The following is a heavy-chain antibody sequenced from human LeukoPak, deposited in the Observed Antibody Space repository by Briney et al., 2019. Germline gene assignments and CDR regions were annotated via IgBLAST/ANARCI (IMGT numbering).Heavy chain of an antibody. Sequence: KSSETLSLTCAVYGGSFSGYYWSWIRQPPGKGLEWIGEINHSGSTNYNPSLKSRVTISVDTSKNQFSLKLSSVTAADTAVYYCARGRGYSYGYTLYYFDYWGQGTLVTVSS. CDR1: GGSFSGYY. CDR3: ARGRGYSYGYTLYYFDY. D-gene: IGHD5-18*01. CDR2: INHSGST. V-gene: IGHV4-34*01. J-gene: IGHJ4*02.